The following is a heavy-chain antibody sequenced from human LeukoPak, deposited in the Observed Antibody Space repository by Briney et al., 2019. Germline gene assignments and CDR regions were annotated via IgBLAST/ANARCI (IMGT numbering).Heavy chain of an antibody. V-gene: IGHV3-21*01. CDR3: ARDYDSSGYSGAGAFDI. J-gene: IGHJ3*02. CDR1: GFTFSSYS. CDR2: ISSSRSYI. Sequence: GGSLRLSCAASGFTFSSYSMNWVGQAPGKGLEGFSSISSSRSYIYYADSVKGRFTISRDNAKNSLYLQMNSLRAEDTAVYYCARDYDSSGYSGAGAFDIWGQGTMVTVSS. D-gene: IGHD3-22*01.